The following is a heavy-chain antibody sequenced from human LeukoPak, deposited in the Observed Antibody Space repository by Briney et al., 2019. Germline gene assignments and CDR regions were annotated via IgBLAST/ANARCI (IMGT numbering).Heavy chain of an antibody. Sequence: PSETLSLTCTVSGGSISSSSYYWGWIRQPPGKGLEWIGSIYYSGSTYSNPSLKSRVTISVDTSKNQFSLKLSSVTAADTAVYYCARERGRASSSWFRRLMGWFDPWGQGTLVTVSS. CDR1: GGSISSSSYY. CDR2: IYYSGST. D-gene: IGHD6-13*01. V-gene: IGHV4-39*07. CDR3: ARERGRASSSWFRRLMGWFDP. J-gene: IGHJ5*02.